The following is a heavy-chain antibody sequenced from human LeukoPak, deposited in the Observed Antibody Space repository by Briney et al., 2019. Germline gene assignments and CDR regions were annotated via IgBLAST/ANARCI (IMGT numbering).Heavy chain of an antibody. CDR1: GYTFSDSY. CDR2: ISSSGHTI. Sequence: GGSLRLSCAASGYTFSDSYMSWIRQAPGEGLDWLACISSSGHTIYYAESVRGRFTISRDNAKNSLYLQLNSLRPEDTAVYYCAQTGRNNYFDSWGQGTLVTVSS. V-gene: IGHV3-11*01. J-gene: IGHJ5*01. CDR3: AQTGRNNYFDS.